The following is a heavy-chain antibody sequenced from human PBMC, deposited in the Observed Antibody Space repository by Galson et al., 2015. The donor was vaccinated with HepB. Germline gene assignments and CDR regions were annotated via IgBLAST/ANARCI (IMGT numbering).Heavy chain of an antibody. CDR1: GFTFSSYG. CDR2: IRYDGSNK. CDR3: AKDLYSSSCVDY. V-gene: IGHV3-30*02. D-gene: IGHD6-13*01. J-gene: IGHJ4*02. Sequence: SLRLACAAPGFTFSSYGMHWARQAPGKGLEWVAFIRYDGSNKYYADSVKGRFTISRDNSKNTLYLQMNSLRAEDTAVYYCAKDLYSSSCVDYWGQGTLDTVSS.